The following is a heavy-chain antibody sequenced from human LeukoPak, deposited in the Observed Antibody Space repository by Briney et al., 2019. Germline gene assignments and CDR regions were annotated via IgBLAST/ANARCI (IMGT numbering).Heavy chain of an antibody. D-gene: IGHD3-22*01. CDR2: ISSNGGST. CDR1: GFTFSTSA. Sequence: PGGSLRLSCSASGFTFSTSAIHWVRQAPGKGLEYVSAISSNGGSTYYAGSVKGRFTISGDNSKNTLSLQMSSLRPEDTAVYYCVKLPYSDTSAYYVDYWGQGTLVTVSS. V-gene: IGHV3-64D*06. CDR3: VKLPYSDTSAYYVDY. J-gene: IGHJ4*02.